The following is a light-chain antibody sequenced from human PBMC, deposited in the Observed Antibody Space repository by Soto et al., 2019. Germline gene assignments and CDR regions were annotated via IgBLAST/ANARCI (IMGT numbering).Light chain of an antibody. CDR3: QQYGTAPELT. J-gene: IGKJ4*01. CDR1: QSISSSY. CDR2: GAS. V-gene: IGKV3-20*01. Sequence: EIVLTQSPGTLSLSPGERATLSCRASQSISSSYLAWYQQKPGQAPRLLIDGASSRATGIPDRFSGSGSGTDFTLTISRLEPEDFAVDYYQQYGTAPELTFGGGTKVEIE.